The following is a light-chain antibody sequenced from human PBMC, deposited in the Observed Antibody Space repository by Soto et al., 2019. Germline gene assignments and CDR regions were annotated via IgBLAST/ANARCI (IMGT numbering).Light chain of an antibody. Sequence: IQLTQSPSSLSASVGARVTITCRASQGISSYLAWYQQKPGKAPKLLIYAASTLQSGVPSRFSGSGSGTDCTLTISSLQPEDVATYYCQQSYSSPPTFGQGTKVDIK. J-gene: IGKJ1*01. CDR2: AAS. CDR1: QGISSY. V-gene: IGKV1-9*01. CDR3: QQSYSSPPT.